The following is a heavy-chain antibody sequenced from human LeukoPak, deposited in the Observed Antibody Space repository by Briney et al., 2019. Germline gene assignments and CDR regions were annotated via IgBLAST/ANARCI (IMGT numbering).Heavy chain of an antibody. CDR3: ARHEGGGWYIDY. D-gene: IGHD6-19*01. CDR1: GYSFSNYW. CDR2: IYPDESNT. V-gene: IGHV5-51*01. Sequence: GESLKISCMGSGYSFSNYWIGWVRQMPGKGLEGMGIIYPDESNTRYSPSFQGQVTVSADKSISTAYLQWSSLKASDTAIYYCARHEGGGWYIDYWGQGTLVTVSS. J-gene: IGHJ4*02.